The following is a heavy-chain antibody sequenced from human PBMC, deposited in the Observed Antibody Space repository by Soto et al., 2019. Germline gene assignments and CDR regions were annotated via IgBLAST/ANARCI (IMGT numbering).Heavy chain of an antibody. CDR1: GVSIISGNW. V-gene: IGHV4-4*02. Sequence: SETLSLTCAVSGVSIISGNWLTLFRQSPQRGLEYIGEIFHDGTANYYPSFERRVAISVDTSKNQFSLKLTSVTAADTAIYFCARLVYDTRLNYMYFDFWGQGTLVTVSS. D-gene: IGHD3-10*01. CDR2: IFHDGTA. J-gene: IGHJ4*02. CDR3: ARLVYDTRLNYMYFDF.